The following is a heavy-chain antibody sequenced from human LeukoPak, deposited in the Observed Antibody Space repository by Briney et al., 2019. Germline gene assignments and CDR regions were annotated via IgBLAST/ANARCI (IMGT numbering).Heavy chain of an antibody. CDR3: AKARGGYEFIDY. CDR2: ISGSGGST. CDR1: GFTLSSYW. Sequence: GGSLRLSCAASGFTLSSYWMSWVRQAPGKGLEWVSAISGSGGSTYYADSVKGRFTISRDNSKNTLYLQMNSLRAEDTAVYYCAKARGGYEFIDYWGQGTLVTVSS. J-gene: IGHJ4*02. D-gene: IGHD5-12*01. V-gene: IGHV3-23*01.